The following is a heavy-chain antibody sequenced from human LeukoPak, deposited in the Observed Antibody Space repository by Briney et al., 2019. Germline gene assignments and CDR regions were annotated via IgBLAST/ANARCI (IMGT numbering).Heavy chain of an antibody. Sequence: ASVKVSCKASGYTFTSYGTSWVRQAPGQGLEWMGWISAYNGNTNYAQKLQGRVTMTTDTSTSTAYMELRSLRSDDTAVYYCARETMVRGVFDYWGQGTLVTVSS. CDR3: ARETMVRGVFDY. J-gene: IGHJ4*02. CDR1: GYTFTSYG. D-gene: IGHD3-10*01. CDR2: ISAYNGNT. V-gene: IGHV1-18*01.